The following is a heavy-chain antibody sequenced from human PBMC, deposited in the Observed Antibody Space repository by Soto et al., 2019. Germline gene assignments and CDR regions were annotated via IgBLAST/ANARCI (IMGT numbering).Heavy chain of an antibody. D-gene: IGHD3-22*01. V-gene: IGHV4-30-2*01. CDR3: ARGRKTYYYDSSRGTTDY. J-gene: IGHJ4*02. CDR2: IYHSGST. Sequence: SETLSLTCAVSGGSISSGGYSWSWIRQPPGKGLEWIGYIYHSGSTNYNPSLKSRVTISVDTSKNQFSLKLSSVTAADTAVYYCARGRKTYYYDSSRGTTDYWGQGTLVTVSS. CDR1: GGSISSGGYS.